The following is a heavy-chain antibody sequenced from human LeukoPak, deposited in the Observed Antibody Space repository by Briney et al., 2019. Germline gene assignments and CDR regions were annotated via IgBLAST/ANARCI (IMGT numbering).Heavy chain of an antibody. J-gene: IGHJ4*02. V-gene: IGHV3-7*01. Sequence: GSLRLSCAASGFTFSSYWMTWVRQAPGKGLQWLANIKYDGSEKYYVDSVKGRFTISRDNAKNSLYLQVNSLRADDTAVYYCTRIWPEGLRIPFDCWGQGTLVTVSS. CDR1: GFTFSSYW. CDR3: TRIWPEGLRIPFDC. D-gene: IGHD5/OR15-5a*01. CDR2: IKYDGSEK.